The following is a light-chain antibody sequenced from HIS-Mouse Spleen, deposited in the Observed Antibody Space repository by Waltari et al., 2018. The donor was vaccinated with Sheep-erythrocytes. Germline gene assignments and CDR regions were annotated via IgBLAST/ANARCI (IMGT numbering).Light chain of an antibody. J-gene: IGLJ2*01. Sequence: QSALTQPRSVSGSPGQSVTLPCTGTSSHVGGYNYVSWYQQHPGKAPKLMIYDVSKRPSGVPDRFSGSKSGNTASLTISGLQAEDEADYYCCSYAGSYTLVFGGGTKLTVL. CDR3: CSYAGSYTLV. CDR1: SSHVGGYNY. V-gene: IGLV2-11*01. CDR2: DVS.